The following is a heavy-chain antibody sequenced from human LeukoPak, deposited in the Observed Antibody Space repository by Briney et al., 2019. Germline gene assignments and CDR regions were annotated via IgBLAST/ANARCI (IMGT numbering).Heavy chain of an antibody. D-gene: IGHD2-2*01. V-gene: IGHV1-18*01. CDR2: TSAYNGGT. J-gene: IGHJ4*02. CDR1: GYTFTSYV. Sequence: ASVKVSCKASGYTFTSYVFSWVRQAPGQGLEWMGWTSAYNGGTNYAQKFQGRVTMTTDTSTSTAYMELRSLRSDDTAVYYCARDSGYCSSTSCSNLDYWGQGTLVTISS. CDR3: ARDSGYCSSTSCSNLDY.